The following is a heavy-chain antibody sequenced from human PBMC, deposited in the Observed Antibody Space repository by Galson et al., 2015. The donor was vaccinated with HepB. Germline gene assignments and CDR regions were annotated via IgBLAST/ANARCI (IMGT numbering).Heavy chain of an antibody. V-gene: IGHV3-7*03. CDR2: IKEDGSET. J-gene: IGHJ4*02. D-gene: IGHD6-6*01. CDR3: ARERDPTSSGSLLNY. CDR1: GFIFSNYW. Sequence: SLRLSCAASGFIFSNYWMSWVRQAPGKGLEWVANIKEDGSETHYVDSMKGRFIISRDNAKKSLYLQMNSLRAEDTAIYYCARERDPTSSGSLLNYWGQGTLVTVSS.